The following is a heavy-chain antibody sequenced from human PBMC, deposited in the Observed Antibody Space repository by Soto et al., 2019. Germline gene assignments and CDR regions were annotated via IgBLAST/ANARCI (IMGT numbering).Heavy chain of an antibody. CDR3: AREDLDYYDSRNWFDP. V-gene: IGHV1-46*01. D-gene: IGHD3-22*01. J-gene: IGHJ5*02. CDR1: GYTCTIYY. Sequence: SVKVSCKASGYTCTIYYMHWVRQSPLQGLEWMGIINPSGGSTSYAQKFQGRVTMTRDTSTSTVYMELSSLRSEDTAVYYCAREDLDYYDSRNWFDPWGQGTLVTVSS. CDR2: INPSGGST.